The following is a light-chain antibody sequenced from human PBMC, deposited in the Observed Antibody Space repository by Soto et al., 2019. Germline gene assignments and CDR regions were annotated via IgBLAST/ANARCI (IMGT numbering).Light chain of an antibody. J-gene: IGKJ1*01. CDR2: DAS. CDR1: QSISTW. V-gene: IGKV1-5*01. Sequence: IQMTQSPSTLSAFVGDRVTITCRASQSISTWLAWYQQKPGKAPKLLIYDASNLESGVPSRFSGSGSGTEFTLTISSLQPDDFATYYCQQYNSYSPFGQGTKV. CDR3: QQYNSYSP.